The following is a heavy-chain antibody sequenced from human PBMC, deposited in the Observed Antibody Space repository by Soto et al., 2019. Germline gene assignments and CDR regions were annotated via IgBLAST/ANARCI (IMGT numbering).Heavy chain of an antibody. V-gene: IGHV1-18*04. CDR3: ARDHGYLIAVSVDP. D-gene: IGHD6-19*01. CDR1: GYTFTSYG. CDR2: ISAYNGNT. Sequence: QVQLVQSGAEVKKPGASVKVSCKASGYTFTSYGISWVRQAPGQGLAWMGWISAYNGNTNHAQKLKGISTITKDTSKSTAYMELRSLRSDDTAVYYWARDHGYLIAVSVDPWGQGTLVTVSS. J-gene: IGHJ5*02.